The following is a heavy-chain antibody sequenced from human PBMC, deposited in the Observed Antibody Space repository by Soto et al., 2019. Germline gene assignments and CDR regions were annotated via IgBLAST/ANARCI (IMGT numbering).Heavy chain of an antibody. CDR1: GGSISSYY. CDR2: IDYSGPT. Sequence: SETLSLTCTVSGGSISSYYWGWIRQPPGRGLEWIGIIDYSGPTYYNPSLKSRLTMSVDTSKNHFSLNLSSVTAADTAVYYCARRTGSSTYYFDYWGQGALVTVSS. V-gene: IGHV4-39*02. D-gene: IGHD6-6*01. J-gene: IGHJ4*02. CDR3: ARRTGSSTYYFDY.